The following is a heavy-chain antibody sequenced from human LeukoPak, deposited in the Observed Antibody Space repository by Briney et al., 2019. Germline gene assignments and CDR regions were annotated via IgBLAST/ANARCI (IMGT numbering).Heavy chain of an antibody. CDR3: ARHSAYSSSWYWFDP. J-gene: IGHJ5*02. V-gene: IGHV4-34*01. Sequence: SETLSLTCGVYGGSFSGHYWSWIRQPPGKGLEWIGEINHSGTTNYKPSLKSRVTISVDTSKNQFSLKLSFVTAADTAVHYCARHSAYSSSWYWFDPWGQGILVTVSS. CDR1: GGSFSGHY. CDR2: INHSGTT. D-gene: IGHD6-13*01.